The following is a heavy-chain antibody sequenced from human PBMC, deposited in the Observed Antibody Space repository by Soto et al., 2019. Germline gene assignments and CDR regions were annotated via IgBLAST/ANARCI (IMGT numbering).Heavy chain of an antibody. D-gene: IGHD3-3*01. Sequence: ASVKVSCKASGYTFTSYGISWVRQAPGQGLEWMGIINPYGGSTSYAQKFQGRVTMTRDTSTSTVYMELGSLRSEDTAVYYCARGHLDDFWSGYYNPSYYGMDVWGQGTTVTVSS. J-gene: IGHJ6*02. V-gene: IGHV1-46*01. CDR1: GYTFTSYG. CDR3: ARGHLDDFWSGYYNPSYYGMDV. CDR2: INPYGGST.